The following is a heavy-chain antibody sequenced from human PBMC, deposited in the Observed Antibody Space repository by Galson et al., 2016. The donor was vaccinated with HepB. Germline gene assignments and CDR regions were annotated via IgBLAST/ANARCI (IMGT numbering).Heavy chain of an antibody. V-gene: IGHV1-69*08. CDR3: AKDLLTRMTTVAHYY. D-gene: IGHD3-9*01. Sequence: SVKVSCKASRDSFRSYTITWVRQAPGQGLEWMGRIVPLLGQTNYAQKFQDRVTITADKSTDTAYLELKNLKSEDTAVYYCAKDLLTRMTTVAHYYWGLGTLGTVS. J-gene: IGHJ4*01. CDR2: IVPLLGQT. CDR1: RDSFRSYT.